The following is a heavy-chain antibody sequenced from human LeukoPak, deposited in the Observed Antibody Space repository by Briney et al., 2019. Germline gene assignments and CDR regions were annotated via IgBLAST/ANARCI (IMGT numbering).Heavy chain of an antibody. CDR1: GFTFSSYS. CDR2: ISSSSSYI. J-gene: IGHJ4*02. V-gene: IGHV3-21*01. D-gene: IGHD4-17*01. Sequence: GGSLRLSCAASGFTFSSYSMNWVRQAPGKGLEWVSSISSSSSYIYYADSVKGRFTISRDNAKNSPYLQMNSLRAEDTAVYYCARDGTTVTFFDYWGQGTLVTVSS. CDR3: ARDGTTVTFFDY.